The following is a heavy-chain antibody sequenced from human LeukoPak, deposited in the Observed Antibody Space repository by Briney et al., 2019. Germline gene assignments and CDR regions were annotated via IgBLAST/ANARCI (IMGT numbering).Heavy chain of an antibody. CDR3: AKAYDSGTYYPDY. CDR2: ISGSGGST. V-gene: IGHV3-23*01. J-gene: IGHJ4*02. D-gene: IGHD3-10*01. Sequence: GGSLRLSCAASGFTFSSHAMSWVRQAPGKGLEWVSTISGSGGSTYYADSVKGRFTISRDNSKNTLYLQMNSLSAEDTAVCYCAKAYDSGTYYPDYWGQGTLVTVSS. CDR1: GFTFSSHA.